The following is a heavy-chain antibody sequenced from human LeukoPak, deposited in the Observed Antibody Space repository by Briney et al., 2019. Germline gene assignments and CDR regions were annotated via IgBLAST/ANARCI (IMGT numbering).Heavy chain of an antibody. CDR1: GGTFSSYA. J-gene: IGHJ6*03. V-gene: IGHV1-69*01. CDR3: ASSARYYDFWSGRRAFYYYYYMDV. D-gene: IGHD3-3*01. Sequence: SVKVSCKASGGTFSSYAISWVRQAPGQGLEWMGGIIPIFGTANYAQKFQGRVTITADESTSTAYMELSSLRSEGTAVYYCASSARYYDFWSGRRAFYYYYYMDVWGKGTTVTVSS. CDR2: IIPIFGTA.